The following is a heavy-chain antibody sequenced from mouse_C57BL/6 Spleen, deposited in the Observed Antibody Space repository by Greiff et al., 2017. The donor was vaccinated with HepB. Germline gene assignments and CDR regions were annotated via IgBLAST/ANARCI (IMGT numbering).Heavy chain of an antibody. J-gene: IGHJ2*01. CDR3: ARWDDDDNLDY. V-gene: IGHV1-76*01. CDR1: GYTFTDYY. D-gene: IGHD2-4*01. CDR2: IYPGSGNT. Sequence: VQLQQSGAELVRPGASVKLSCKASGYTFTDYYINWVKQRPGQGLEWIARIYPGSGNTYYNEKFKGKATMTAEKSSSTASLQLSSLTSEDSAVYFCARWDDDDNLDYWGQGTTLTVAS.